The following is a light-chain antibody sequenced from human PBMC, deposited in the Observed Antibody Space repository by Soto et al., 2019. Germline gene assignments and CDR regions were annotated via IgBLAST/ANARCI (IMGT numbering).Light chain of an antibody. CDR2: RNS. CDR1: SSNIGAGYD. Sequence: QSVLTQPPSVSGAPGQRVTISCTGSSSNIGAGYDVHWYQQLAGTAPKLLIFRNSNRPSVVPDRFSGFESGTSASLAITGLQAEDEADYYYRCSGISLPVVVFGGGTKVTVL. V-gene: IGLV1-40*01. CDR3: RCSGISLPVVV. J-gene: IGLJ2*01.